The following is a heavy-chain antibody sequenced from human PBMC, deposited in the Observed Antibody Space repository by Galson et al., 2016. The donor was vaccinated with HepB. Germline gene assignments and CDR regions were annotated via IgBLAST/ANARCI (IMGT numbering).Heavy chain of an antibody. V-gene: IGHV3-74*01. D-gene: IGHD3-16*01. J-gene: IGHJ3*02. CDR3: ATGDSHAFDI. CDR2: ISSDGSGT. CDR1: GFTLSSYW. Sequence: SLRLSCAASGFTLSSYWMHWVCQAPGKGLVWVSGISSDGSGTSYADSVKGRFAISRDSTKNTVDLQMNGLRAEDTAAYYCATGDSHAFDIWGQGTMVTVSS.